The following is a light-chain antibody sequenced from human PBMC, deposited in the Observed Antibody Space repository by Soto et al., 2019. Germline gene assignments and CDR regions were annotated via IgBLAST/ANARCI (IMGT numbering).Light chain of an antibody. CDR2: EVS. Sequence: QSVLTQPDSVSASPGQSVTLSCTGSSGDIGTYNYVSWYVQRPGRAPNLLIYEVSHRSSGVSDRFAGSKSANTASLTIFGLQPEDEAVYYCSFSTSAIVFGGGTKLTVL. V-gene: IGLV2-14*01. CDR1: SGDIGTYNY. CDR3: SFSTSAIV. J-gene: IGLJ2*01.